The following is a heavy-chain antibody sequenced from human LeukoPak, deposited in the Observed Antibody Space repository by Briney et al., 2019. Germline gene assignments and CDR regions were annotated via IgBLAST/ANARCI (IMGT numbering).Heavy chain of an antibody. CDR2: IRYDGSNK. D-gene: IGHD2/OR15-2a*01. Sequence: GGSLRLSCAASGFTFSSHGMHWVRQTPAKGLEWVAFIRYDGSNKYYADSVKGRFIISRDNSKNTLYLQMNSLRAEDTAVYYCAKLSLAHFFAYYYYMDVWGKGTTVTISS. V-gene: IGHV3-30*02. J-gene: IGHJ6*03. CDR3: AKLSLAHFFAYYYYMDV. CDR1: GFTFSSHG.